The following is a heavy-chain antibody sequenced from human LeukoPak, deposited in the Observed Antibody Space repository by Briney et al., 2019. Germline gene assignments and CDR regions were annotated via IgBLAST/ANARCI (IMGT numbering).Heavy chain of an antibody. CDR1: GFTFSSYS. CDR3: ARLYNDFWTDYYYMDV. V-gene: IGHV3-48*01. D-gene: IGHD3-3*01. Sequence: GGSLRLSCAASGFTFSSYSMNWVRQAPGKGLEWVSYISSSSSTIYYADSVKGRFTISRDNAKNSLYLRMNSLRAEDTAVYYCARLYNDFWTDYYYMDVWGKGTTVTVSS. CDR2: ISSSSSTI. J-gene: IGHJ6*03.